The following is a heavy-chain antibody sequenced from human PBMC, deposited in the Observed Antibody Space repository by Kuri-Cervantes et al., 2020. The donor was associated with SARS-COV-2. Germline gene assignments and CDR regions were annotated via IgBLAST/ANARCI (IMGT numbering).Heavy chain of an antibody. CDR3: ARSARRDGYNYWFDP. J-gene: IGHJ5*02. V-gene: IGHV4-59*02. Sequence: SETLSLTCTVSGGSVTSYYWSWIRQPPGKGLEWIGYISYSGNTNYKPSLKRRLTMSVATSKNQISLRLSSVTAADTAVYYCARSARRDGYNYWFDPWGQGTLVTVSS. D-gene: IGHD5-24*01. CDR1: GGSVTSYY. CDR2: ISYSGNT.